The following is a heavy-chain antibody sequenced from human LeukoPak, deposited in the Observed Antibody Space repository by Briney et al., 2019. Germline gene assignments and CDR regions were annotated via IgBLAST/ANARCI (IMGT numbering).Heavy chain of an antibody. Sequence: SETLSLTCAVYGGSFSGYYWSWIRRPPGKGLEWIGEINHSGSTNYNPSLMSRVTISVDTSKKQFSLKLSSVTAADTAVYYCARLGRTKVRQPYYYYYIDVWGKGTTVTISS. D-gene: IGHD1-26*01. J-gene: IGHJ6*03. CDR2: INHSGST. CDR1: GGSFSGYY. CDR3: ARLGRTKVRQPYYYYYIDV. V-gene: IGHV4-34*01.